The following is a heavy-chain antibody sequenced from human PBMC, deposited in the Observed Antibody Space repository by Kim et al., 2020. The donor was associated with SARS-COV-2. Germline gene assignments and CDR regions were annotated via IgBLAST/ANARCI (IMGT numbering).Heavy chain of an antibody. Sequence: SETLSLTCTVSGGSINTNDYYWAWIRQPPGKGLEWIGSIFYTENTYNNPSLKSRVTISIDTSKNRFSLKLASVTAADTAVYYCARHAIVWRLDVWCPGTT. J-gene: IGHJ6*02. V-gene: IGHV4-39*01. CDR3: ARHAIVWRLDV. CDR2: IFYTENT. CDR1: GGSINTNDYY. D-gene: IGHD3-16*01.